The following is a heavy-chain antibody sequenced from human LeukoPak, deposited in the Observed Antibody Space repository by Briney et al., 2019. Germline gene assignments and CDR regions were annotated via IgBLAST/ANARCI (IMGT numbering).Heavy chain of an antibody. CDR1: GFSFSTYV. D-gene: IGHD3-22*01. CDR2: IRYDGNKK. V-gene: IGHV3-33*01. J-gene: IGHJ6*02. Sequence: GGSLRLSCAASGFSFSTYVMHWVRQAPGKGLEWVAVIRYDGNKKYYGDSVKGRFTISRDNAKNTLYLQMKSLRADDTAVYYCARDLVGYSYGMDVWGQGTTVIVSS. CDR3: ARDLVGYSYGMDV.